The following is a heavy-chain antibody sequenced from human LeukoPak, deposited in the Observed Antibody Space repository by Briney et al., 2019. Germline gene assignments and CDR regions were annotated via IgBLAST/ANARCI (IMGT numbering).Heavy chain of an antibody. CDR1: RFTLSRYA. Sequence: PGRSLRLFCAVSRFTLSRYAMHCVRQASAKGPEGVAVISYVGSIKYYADSVKGRFTISRDNSKNTVYLRMTSLRGEDTAVYYCARIGDQDDWEVPFDYWGQGTLVAVSS. CDR2: ISYVGSIK. V-gene: IGHV3-30*04. CDR3: ARIGDQDDWEVPFDY. D-gene: IGHD3-9*01. J-gene: IGHJ4*02.